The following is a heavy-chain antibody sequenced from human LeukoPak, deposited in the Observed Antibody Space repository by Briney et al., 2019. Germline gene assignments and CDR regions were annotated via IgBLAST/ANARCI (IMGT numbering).Heavy chain of an antibody. V-gene: IGHV1-69*04. J-gene: IGHJ4*02. Sequence: ASVKVSCKASGGTFSSYAISWVRQAPGQGLEWMGRIIPILGIANYAQKFQGRVTITADKSTSTAYMELSSLRSEDTAVYYCARDREGSGWNYWGQGTLVTVSS. D-gene: IGHD6-19*01. CDR2: IIPILGIA. CDR1: GGTFSSYA. CDR3: ARDREGSGWNY.